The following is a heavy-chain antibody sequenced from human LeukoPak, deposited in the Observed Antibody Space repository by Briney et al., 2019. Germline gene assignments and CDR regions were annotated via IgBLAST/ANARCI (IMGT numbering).Heavy chain of an antibody. Sequence: GGSLRLSCAASGFTFSSYCMSGVRQAPGKGLECVANIKQDGSEKYYVDSVKGRFTISKDNAKNSLYLQLNSMRVEDTAVYYCARVVFPSRVSDYWGQGNLVTVSS. D-gene: IGHD2-21*01. V-gene: IGHV3-7*01. CDR2: IKQDGSEK. CDR3: ARVVFPSRVSDY. J-gene: IGHJ4*02. CDR1: GFTFSSYC.